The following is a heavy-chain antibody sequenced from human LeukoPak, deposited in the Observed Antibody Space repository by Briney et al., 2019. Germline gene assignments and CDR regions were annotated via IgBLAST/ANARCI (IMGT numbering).Heavy chain of an antibody. CDR2: MNPYTGKT. J-gene: IGHJ4*02. Sequence: ASVKVSCKTSGYTFTNFDINWVRQATGQGLEWLGWMNPYTGKTGYAQKFQGRVTFTGDTSIRTAYMEVSSLTSEDTAVYYCARAPIPYYYDSSAYYSDYWGQGTLVTVSS. CDR3: ARAPIPYYYDSSAYYSDY. CDR1: GYTFTNFD. V-gene: IGHV1-8*03. D-gene: IGHD3-22*01.